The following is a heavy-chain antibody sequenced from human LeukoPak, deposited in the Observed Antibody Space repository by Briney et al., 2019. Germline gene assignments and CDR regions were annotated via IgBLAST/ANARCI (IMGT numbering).Heavy chain of an antibody. Sequence: GASVKVSCKASGYTLNSYGISWARQAPGQGLEWMGWISGYNGNTKYAQKLQGRVTMTTDTSTSTAYMELRSLRSDDTAVYYCAREVATITVAAAGGIDYWGQGTLVTVSS. J-gene: IGHJ4*02. CDR1: GYTLNSYG. CDR3: AREVATITVAAAGGIDY. D-gene: IGHD5-12*01. V-gene: IGHV1-18*01. CDR2: ISGYNGNT.